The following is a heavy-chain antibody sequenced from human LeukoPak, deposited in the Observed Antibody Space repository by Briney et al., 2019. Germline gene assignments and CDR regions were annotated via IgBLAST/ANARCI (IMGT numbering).Heavy chain of an antibody. J-gene: IGHJ6*03. CDR2: IIPIFGTA. D-gene: IGHD3-22*01. CDR1: GGTFSSYA. CDR3: ARDLPYYDSSGYYSSYYYMDV. Sequence: ASVKVSCKASGGTFSSYAISWVRQAPGQGLEWMGGIIPIFGTANYAQKFQGRVTITADESTSTAYMELSSLRSEDTAVYYCARDLPYYDSSGYYSSYYYMDVWGKGTTVTVSS. V-gene: IGHV1-69*13.